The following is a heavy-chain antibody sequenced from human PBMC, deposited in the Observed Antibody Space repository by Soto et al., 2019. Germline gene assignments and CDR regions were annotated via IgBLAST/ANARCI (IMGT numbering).Heavy chain of an antibody. Sequence: QVQLVQSGAEVKKPGASVKVSCKASGYTFTSYGISWVRQAPGQGLEWMGWIHAYNGNTNYAQKLQGRVTMTTDTSTSTAYMELSSLTSDATAVSYRPRVLPPFDPWGQGTLVTVSS. CDR3: PRVLPPFDP. CDR2: IHAYNGNT. J-gene: IGHJ5*02. CDR1: GYTFTSYG. V-gene: IGHV1-18*01.